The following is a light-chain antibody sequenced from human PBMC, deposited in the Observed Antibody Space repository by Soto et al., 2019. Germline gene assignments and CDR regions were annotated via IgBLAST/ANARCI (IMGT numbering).Light chain of an antibody. Sequence: IVKTQAPATLSVSPGERAHLSCRACQRVSSNLAWYQQKPGQAPRLLIYGASTRATGIPARFSGSGSGTEFTLTISSLQSEDFATYYCQQSYRAVTFGQGTRLEI. CDR3: QQSYRAVT. CDR1: QRVSSN. CDR2: GAS. V-gene: IGKV3-15*01. J-gene: IGKJ5*01.